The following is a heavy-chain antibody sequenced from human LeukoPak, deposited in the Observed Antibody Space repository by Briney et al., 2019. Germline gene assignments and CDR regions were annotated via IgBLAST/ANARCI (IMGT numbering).Heavy chain of an antibody. Sequence: GGSLRLSCAASGFTFSSYAMSWVRQAPGKGLEWVSGISGSGGSTYYADSVKGRFTISRDNAKNSLYLQMNSLRAEDTAVYYCARSCSSTSCYTPHGMDVWGQGTTVTVSS. CDR2: ISGSGGST. J-gene: IGHJ6*02. D-gene: IGHD2-2*02. CDR3: ARSCSSTSCYTPHGMDV. V-gene: IGHV3-23*01. CDR1: GFTFSSYA.